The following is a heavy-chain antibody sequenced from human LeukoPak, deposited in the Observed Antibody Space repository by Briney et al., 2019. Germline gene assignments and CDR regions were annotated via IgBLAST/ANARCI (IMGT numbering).Heavy chain of an antibody. CDR3: AKDEPLDDDIFDY. CDR2: IKQDGSEK. CDR1: GFTFSSYW. D-gene: IGHD3-9*01. V-gene: IGHV3-7*03. J-gene: IGHJ4*02. Sequence: QAGGSLRLSCAASGFTFSSYWMSWVRQAPGKGLEWVANIKQDGSEKYYVDSVKGRFTISRDNAKNSLYLQMNSLRAEDTAVYYCAKDEPLDDDIFDYWGQGTLVTVSS.